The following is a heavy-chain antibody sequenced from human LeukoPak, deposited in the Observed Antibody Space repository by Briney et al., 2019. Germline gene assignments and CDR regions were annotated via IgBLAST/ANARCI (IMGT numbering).Heavy chain of an antibody. CDR1: GFTFSSYA. V-gene: IGHV3-23*01. CDR3: AKDRDYYLVGFFDY. J-gene: IGHJ4*02. CDR2: ISGSGVTT. Sequence: GGSLRLSCAASGFTFSSYAMSWVRQAPGKGLEWVSAISGSGVTTYYADSVKGRFTISRDNSKNTLYLQMNSLKAEDTALYYCAKDRDYYLVGFFDYWGQGTLVTVSS. D-gene: IGHD3-10*01.